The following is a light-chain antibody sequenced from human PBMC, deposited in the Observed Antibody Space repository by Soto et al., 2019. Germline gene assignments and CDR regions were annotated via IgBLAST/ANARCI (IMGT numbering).Light chain of an antibody. Sequence: EIVLTQSPGTLSLSPGESATLSCRANQVVSSSYLAWYQQKPGQAPRLLIYHAYDRATGVPDRFSGSGSGTDFALTITRLEPEDFALCYCKQYGTFPFSFGQGTKLEIK. CDR1: QVVSSSY. J-gene: IGKJ2*01. CDR2: HAY. CDR3: KQYGTFPFS. V-gene: IGKV3-20*01.